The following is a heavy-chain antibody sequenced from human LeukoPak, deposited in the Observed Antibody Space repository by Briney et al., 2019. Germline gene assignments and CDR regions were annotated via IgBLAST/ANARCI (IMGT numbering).Heavy chain of an antibody. CDR1: GFTFSKYY. CDR3: VNMVSDSGVEGK. V-gene: IGHV3-74*01. CDR2: INGDGSHT. J-gene: IGHJ4*02. Sequence: GGSLRLSCAASGFTFSKYYMHWVRQAPGKGPVWISYINGDGSHTTYADSVKGRFTISRDNAINTVYLQMNSLRDEDTAIYYCVNMVSDSGVEGKWGQGTLVTVSS. D-gene: IGHD3-10*01.